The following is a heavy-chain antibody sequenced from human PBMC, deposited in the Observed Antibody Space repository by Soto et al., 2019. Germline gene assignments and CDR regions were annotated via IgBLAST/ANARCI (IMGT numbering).Heavy chain of an antibody. J-gene: IGHJ3*02. V-gene: IGHV1-2*04. Sequence: GASVKVSCKASGYTFTGYYMHWVRQAPGQGLEWMGWINPNRGGTNYAQKFQGWVTMTRDTSISTAYMELSRLRSDDTAVYYCARIGHDDAFDIWGQGTMVTVSS. CDR3: ARIGHDDAFDI. CDR2: INPNRGGT. CDR1: GYTFTGYY.